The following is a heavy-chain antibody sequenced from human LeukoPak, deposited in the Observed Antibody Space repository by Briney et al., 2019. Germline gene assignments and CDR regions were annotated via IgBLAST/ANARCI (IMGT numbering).Heavy chain of an antibody. CDR2: IYPSDGST. CDR3: ARDQEAFDY. Sequence: APVKVSCKASGYSFTSNYIHWVRQAPGQGLEWMGMIYPSDGSTSYAQKFQGRVTVTRDTSTSTVHMEPSGLRSEDTAVYYCARDQEAFDYWGQGTLVTVSS. CDR1: GYSFTSNY. V-gene: IGHV1-46*01. J-gene: IGHJ4*02.